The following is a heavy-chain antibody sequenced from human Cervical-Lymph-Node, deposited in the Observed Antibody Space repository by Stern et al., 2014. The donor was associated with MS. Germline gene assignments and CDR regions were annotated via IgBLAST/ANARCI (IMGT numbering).Heavy chain of an antibody. V-gene: IGHV1-69*09. J-gene: IGHJ4*02. D-gene: IGHD1-7*01. CDR2: IIPIIGMT. CDR3: ATPPVETTSFDY. CDR1: GGTFSGYA. Sequence: VHLVESGAEVKKPGSSVKVSCKASGGTFSGYAFSWVRQAPGQGLEWMGRIIPIIGMTNYAQRFQGRVTITAEKSTTTAYMELSGLGFDDTAVYYCATPPVETTSFDYWGQGTLVTVSS.